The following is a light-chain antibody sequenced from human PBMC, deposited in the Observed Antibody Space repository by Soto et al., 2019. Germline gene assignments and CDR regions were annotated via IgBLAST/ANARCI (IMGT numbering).Light chain of an antibody. CDR2: DAS. CDR3: QQYNGYFRT. Sequence: DIQMTQSPSTLSASVGDRVTITCRASQSISRWLAWYLHKPGKAPKLLIYDASSLESGVPSRFSGSGSGTEFTLTISSLQPDDFATYYCQQYNGYFRTFGQGTKLQIK. J-gene: IGKJ2*01. CDR1: QSISRW. V-gene: IGKV1-5*01.